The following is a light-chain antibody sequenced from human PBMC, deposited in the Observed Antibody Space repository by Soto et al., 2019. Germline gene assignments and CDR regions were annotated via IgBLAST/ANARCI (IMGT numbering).Light chain of an antibody. Sequence: QSVLTQPRSVSGSPGQSVTISCFATGSDVGGYNYVSWYQQHPGKAPQLMIYDVTKRPSGVPDRFSGSKSGNTASLTISGLQAENEADYYCCSYAGSNLHYVFGLGTKVTVL. CDR3: CSYAGSNLHYV. CDR1: GSDVGGYNY. CDR2: DVT. J-gene: IGLJ1*01. V-gene: IGLV2-11*01.